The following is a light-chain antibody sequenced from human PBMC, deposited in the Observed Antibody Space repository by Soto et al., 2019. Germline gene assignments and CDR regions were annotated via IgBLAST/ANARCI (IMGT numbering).Light chain of an antibody. CDR3: QSYDTYNVV. Sequence: NFMLTQPHSVSESPGKTVTISCTRSSVMIASNFVQWYQQRPGSVPTTVIYDDDQRPSGVPDRFSGSIDISSNSASLTISGLKTEDEADYYCQSYDTYNVVFGGGTKVTVL. V-gene: IGLV6-57*04. J-gene: IGLJ2*01. CDR1: SVMIASNF. CDR2: DDD.